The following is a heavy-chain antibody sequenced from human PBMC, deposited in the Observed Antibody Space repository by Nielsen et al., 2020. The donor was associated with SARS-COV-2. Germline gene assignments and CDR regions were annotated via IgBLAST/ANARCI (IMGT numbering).Heavy chain of an antibody. CDR2: ISYDGSNK. V-gene: IGHV3-30*18. D-gene: IGHD3-10*01. J-gene: IGHJ6*02. CDR3: AKALLWFGDYYYYGMDV. Sequence: GGSLRLSCAASGFTFSSYGMHWVRQAPGKGLEWVAVISYDGSNKYCADSVKGRFTISRDNSKNTLYLQMNSLRAEDTAVYYCAKALLWFGDYYYYGMDVWGQGTTVTVSS. CDR1: GFTFSSYG.